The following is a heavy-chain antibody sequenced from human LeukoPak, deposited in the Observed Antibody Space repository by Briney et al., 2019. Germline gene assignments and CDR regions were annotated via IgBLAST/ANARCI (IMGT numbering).Heavy chain of an antibody. CDR1: GFTFRNHW. CDR2: ISSDGSST. CDR3: ARDQRVTGRPDIDY. J-gene: IGHJ4*02. Sequence: GGSLRLSCAASGFTFRNHWMHWVRQTPGKGLVWVSRISSDGSSTTYADSVKGRFTISRDNAKNTLYLQMNNLRAEDTAMYYCARDQRVTGRPDIDYWGQGTLVVVSS. D-gene: IGHD6-6*01. V-gene: IGHV3-74*03.